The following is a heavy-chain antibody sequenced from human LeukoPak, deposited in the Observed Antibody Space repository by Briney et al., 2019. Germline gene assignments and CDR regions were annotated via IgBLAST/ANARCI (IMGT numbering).Heavy chain of an antibody. V-gene: IGHV3-21*01. CDR1: GFTFSSYA. Sequence: PGGSLRLSCAASGFTFSSYATTWVRQAPGKGLEWVSSINNVASHIYYAGSVRGRFTISRDNAKNSVYLQMNSLRAEDTAVYYCTRDATYYLRYGYFDYWGQGTLVTVSS. CDR3: TRDATYYLRYGYFDY. J-gene: IGHJ4*02. CDR2: INNVASHI. D-gene: IGHD2/OR15-2a*01.